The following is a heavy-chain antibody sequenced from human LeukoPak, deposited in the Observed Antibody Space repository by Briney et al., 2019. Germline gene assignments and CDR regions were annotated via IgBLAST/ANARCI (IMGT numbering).Heavy chain of an antibody. V-gene: IGHV5-51*01. D-gene: IGHD5-18*01. J-gene: IGHJ6*03. Sequence: GESLKISCKGSGYSFTSYWIDWVRQMPGKGLEWMGIIYPGDSDTRYSPSFQGQVTISADKSISTAYLQWSSLKASDTAMYYCARSGYSYGPVPYYYYYYMDVWGKGTTVTISS. CDR1: GYSFTSYW. CDR2: IYPGDSDT. CDR3: ARSGYSYGPVPYYYYYYMDV.